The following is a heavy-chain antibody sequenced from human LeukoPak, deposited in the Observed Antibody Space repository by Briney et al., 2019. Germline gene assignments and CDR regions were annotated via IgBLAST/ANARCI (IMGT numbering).Heavy chain of an antibody. CDR1: GGSFSGYY. CDR3: ARGRGYNSFDY. Sequence: SETLSLTCAVYGGSFSGYYWGLIRQPPGKGLEWIGEISHSGSTNYNPSLKSRITISVDTSKNQFSLKLSSVIAADTAVYYCARGRGYNSFDYWGQGTLVTVSS. J-gene: IGHJ4*02. V-gene: IGHV4-34*01. D-gene: IGHD2/OR15-2a*01. CDR2: ISHSGST.